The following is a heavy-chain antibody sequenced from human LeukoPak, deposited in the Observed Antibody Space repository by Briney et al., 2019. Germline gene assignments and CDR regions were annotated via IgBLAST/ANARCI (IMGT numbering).Heavy chain of an antibody. CDR2: IYHSGST. J-gene: IGHJ5*02. CDR3: ARGTTGYNWFDP. CDR1: GHSISSAYY. D-gene: IGHD4-11*01. V-gene: IGHV4-38-2*02. Sequence: SETLSLTCTVSGHSISSAYYWGWIRQPPGKVLEWIGSIYHSGSTYYSPSLKSRVTISVDTSKNQFSVNLNSVTAADTAVYYCARGTTGYNWFDPWGQGTLVTVSS.